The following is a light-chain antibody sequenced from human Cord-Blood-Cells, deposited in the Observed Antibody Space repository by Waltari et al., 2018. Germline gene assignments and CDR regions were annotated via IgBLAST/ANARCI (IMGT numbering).Light chain of an antibody. V-gene: IGKV2-28*01. Sequence: DIVMTQSPLPLPVPPGEPASISCRSSQSLLHSNGYNYLDWYLQKPGQSPQLLIYLGSNRASGVPDRFSGSGSGTDFTLKISRVEAEDVGVYYCMQALQTRYTFGQGTKLEIK. CDR1: QSLLHSNGYNY. CDR2: LGS. J-gene: IGKJ2*01. CDR3: MQALQTRYT.